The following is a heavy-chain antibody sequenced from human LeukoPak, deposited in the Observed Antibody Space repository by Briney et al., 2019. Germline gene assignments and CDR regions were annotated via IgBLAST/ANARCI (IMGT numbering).Heavy chain of an antibody. D-gene: IGHD3-10*01. CDR2: IYYSGST. CDR3: ARDSSYYGSEDAFDI. CDR1: GGSISSYY. V-gene: IGHV4-59*01. Sequence: LETLSLTCTVSGGSISSYYWSWIRQPPGKGLEWIGYIYYSGSTNYNPSLKSRVTISVDTSKNQFSLKLSSVTAADTAVYYCARDSSYYGSEDAFDIWGQGTMVTVSS. J-gene: IGHJ3*02.